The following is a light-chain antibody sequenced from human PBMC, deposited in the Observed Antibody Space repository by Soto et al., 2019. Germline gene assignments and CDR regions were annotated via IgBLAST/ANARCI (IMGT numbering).Light chain of an antibody. CDR2: DIS. Sequence: QSALTQPASVSGSPGQSITISCTGTSSDVGGYNYVSWYQHHPGKAPKLMIYDISNRPSGVSNRFSGSKSGNTASLTISGLRPEDEADYYCQSYDSSLSGYVFGPGTKVTVL. CDR3: QSYDSSLSGYV. CDR1: SSDVGGYNY. J-gene: IGLJ1*01. V-gene: IGLV2-14*03.